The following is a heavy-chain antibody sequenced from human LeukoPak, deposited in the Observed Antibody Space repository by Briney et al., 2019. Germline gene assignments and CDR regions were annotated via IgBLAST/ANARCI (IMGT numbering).Heavy chain of an antibody. CDR2: INAGNGNT. CDR3: ARREVVRGFYYGMAV. CDR1: GYTFTGYY. J-gene: IGHJ6*04. V-gene: IGHV1-3*01. Sequence: GASVKVSCKASGYTFTGYYMHWVRQAPGQRLEWMGWINAGNGNTKYSQKFQGRVTITRDTSASTAYMELSSLRSEDTAVYYCARREVVRGFYYGMAVWGKGTTVTVSS. D-gene: IGHD3-10*01.